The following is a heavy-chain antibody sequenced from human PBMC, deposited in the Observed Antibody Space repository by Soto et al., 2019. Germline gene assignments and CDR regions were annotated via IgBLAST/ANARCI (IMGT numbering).Heavy chain of an antibody. J-gene: IGHJ6*02. CDR3: ARLHGDYYYYYGMDV. Sequence: GASVKVSCKASGYTFTSYGISWVRQAPGQGLEWMGWISAYNGNTNYAQKLQGRVTMTTDTSTSTAYMELRSLRSDDTAVYYCARLHGDYYYYYGMDVWGQGTTVTVSS. CDR1: GYTFTSYG. V-gene: IGHV1-18*04. CDR2: ISAYNGNT. D-gene: IGHD4-4*01.